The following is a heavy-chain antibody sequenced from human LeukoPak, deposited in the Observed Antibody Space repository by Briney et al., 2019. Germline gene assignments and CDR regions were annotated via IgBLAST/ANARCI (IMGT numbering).Heavy chain of an antibody. D-gene: IGHD2-15*01. Sequence: SQTLSLTCTVSGGSISSGDYYWSWTRQHPGKGLEWIGYIFYSGSTYYNPSLKSRVTISVDTSKNQFSLKLSSVTAADTAVYYCARERSGSFDYWGQGTLVTVSS. CDR2: IFYSGST. CDR3: ARERSGSFDY. V-gene: IGHV4-31*03. J-gene: IGHJ4*02. CDR1: GGSISSGDYY.